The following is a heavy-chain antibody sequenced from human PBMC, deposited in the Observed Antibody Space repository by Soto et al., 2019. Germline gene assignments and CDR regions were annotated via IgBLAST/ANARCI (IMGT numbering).Heavy chain of an antibody. J-gene: IGHJ4*02. CDR2: ISTDGRDK. Sequence: QVQLVESGGGVVQPGRSLRLSCEASGFTFSSYAMHWVRQAPGKGLEWVAVISTDGRDKYHADSVKGRFTISRDNSKKPLFLQMNSLRPEDTAVYYCAKDHDLAAAGYYFDYWGQGTLVTVSS. V-gene: IGHV3-30*01. CDR3: AKDHDLAAAGYYFDY. CDR1: GFTFSSYA. D-gene: IGHD6-13*01.